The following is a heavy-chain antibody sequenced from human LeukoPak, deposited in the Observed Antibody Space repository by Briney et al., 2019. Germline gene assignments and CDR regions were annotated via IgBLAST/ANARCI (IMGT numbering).Heavy chain of an antibody. J-gene: IGHJ4*02. CDR3: ARADSSGWYCDY. CDR2: INPNSGGT. Sequence: ASVKVSCKASGYTFTGYYMHGVRQAPGQGLEWMGWINPNSGGTNYAQKFQGRATMTRDTSISTAYMELSRLRSDDTAVYYCARADSSGWYCDYWGQGTLVTVSS. CDR1: GYTFTGYY. V-gene: IGHV1-2*02. D-gene: IGHD6-19*01.